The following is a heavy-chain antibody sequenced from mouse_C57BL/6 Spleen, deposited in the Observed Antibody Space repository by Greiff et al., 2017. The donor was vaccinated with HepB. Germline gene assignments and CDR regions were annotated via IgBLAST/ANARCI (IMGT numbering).Heavy chain of an antibody. V-gene: IGHV1-42*01. CDR1: GYSFTGYY. CDR2: INPSTGGT. Sequence: EVKLQQSGPELVKPGASVKISCKASGYSFTGYYMNWVKQSPEKSLEWIGEINPSTGGTTYNQKFKAKATLTVDKSSSTAYMQLKSLTSEDSAVYYCAYYGSSYGAMDYWGQGTSVTVSS. J-gene: IGHJ4*01. D-gene: IGHD1-1*01. CDR3: AYYGSSYGAMDY.